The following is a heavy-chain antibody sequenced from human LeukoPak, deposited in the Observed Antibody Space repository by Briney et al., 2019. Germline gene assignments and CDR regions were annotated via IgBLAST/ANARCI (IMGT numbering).Heavy chain of an antibody. CDR2: IKQDGSEK. J-gene: IGHJ6*02. CDR3: ARGRSTNFLDV. V-gene: IGHV3-7*01. Sequence: GGSLRLSCAASGFTFSSYWMSWVRQAPGKGLEWVANIKQDGSEKYYVDSVKGRFTISRDNAKNTLYLQMNSLRAEDTAVYYCARGRSTNFLDVWGQGTTVTVSS. CDR1: GFTFSSYW. D-gene: IGHD2-2*01.